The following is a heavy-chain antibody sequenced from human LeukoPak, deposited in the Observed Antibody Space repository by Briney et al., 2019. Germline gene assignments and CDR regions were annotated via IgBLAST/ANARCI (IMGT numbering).Heavy chain of an antibody. J-gene: IGHJ4*02. D-gene: IGHD4-17*01. Sequence: SETLSLTCTVSGGSISSSSYYWGWIRQPPGKGLDWIGSIYYSGSTYYNPSLKSRVTISVDTSKNQFSLKLSSVTAADTAVYYCARGVTVTTPPHYYFDYWGQGTLVTVSS. CDR2: IYYSGST. V-gene: IGHV4-39*01. CDR3: ARGVTVTTPPHYYFDY. CDR1: GGSISSSSYY.